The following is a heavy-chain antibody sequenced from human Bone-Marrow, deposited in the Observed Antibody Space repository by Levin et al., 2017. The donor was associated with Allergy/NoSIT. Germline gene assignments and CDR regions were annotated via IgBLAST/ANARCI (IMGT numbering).Heavy chain of an antibody. CDR3: VRETSTGWYYFDH. Sequence: SCEVSGFTLSSHWMHWVRQAPGKGLVWVSRISGDGSNIIYADSVQGRFTISRDNDKNTLFLQMNSLSAEDSAVYYCVRETSTGWYYFDHWGRGTLVTVSS. J-gene: IGHJ4*02. V-gene: IGHV3-74*01. CDR1: GFTLSSHW. CDR2: ISGDGSNI. D-gene: IGHD6-19*01.